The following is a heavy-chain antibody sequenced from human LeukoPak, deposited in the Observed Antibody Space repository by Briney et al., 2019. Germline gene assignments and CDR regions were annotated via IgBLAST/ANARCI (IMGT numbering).Heavy chain of an antibody. CDR1: GGSFNGYY. V-gene: IGHV4-34*01. J-gene: IGHJ4*02. CDR2: SIHSGTT. CDR3: AGGYRSADRRFDS. Sequence: SETLSLTCAVYGGSFNGYYWSWIRQLPGKGLEWIGESIHSGTTNYNPSLKSRVTISVDTSKNQFSLKLTSVTAADTALYYCAGGYRSADRRFDSWGQGALVTVS. D-gene: IGHD3-16*02.